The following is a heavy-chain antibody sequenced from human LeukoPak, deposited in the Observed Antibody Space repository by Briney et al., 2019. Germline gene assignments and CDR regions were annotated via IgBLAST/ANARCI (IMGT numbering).Heavy chain of an antibody. CDR3: ARDPGVVVAVTAPGLDY. D-gene: IGHD2-15*01. Sequence: GASVKVSCKASGYTFTSYGITWVRQAPGQGLEWRGWISAYNVNTKNAQKFQGRVIMTKDTSTSTTYMEPRRLRSDDTAVYYCARDPGVVVAVTAPGLDYWGQGTLVTVS. J-gene: IGHJ4*02. CDR2: ISAYNVNT. V-gene: IGHV1-18*01. CDR1: GYTFTSYG.